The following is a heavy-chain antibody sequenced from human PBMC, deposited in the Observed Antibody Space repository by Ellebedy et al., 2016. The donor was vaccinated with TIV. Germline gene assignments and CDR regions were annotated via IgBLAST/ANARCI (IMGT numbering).Heavy chain of an antibody. Sequence: GESLKISCAASGLIVRDNYMSWIREAPGKGLEWVSVTYSDGRTYFADSLKGRVSISRDNSKNTLYLEMKSLRADDTAVYYCARVLGRSSGYGMDVWGQGTTVTVSS. V-gene: IGHV3-53*01. CDR2: TYSDGRT. CDR1: GLIVRDNY. J-gene: IGHJ6*02. CDR3: ARVLGRSSGYGMDV. D-gene: IGHD6-6*01.